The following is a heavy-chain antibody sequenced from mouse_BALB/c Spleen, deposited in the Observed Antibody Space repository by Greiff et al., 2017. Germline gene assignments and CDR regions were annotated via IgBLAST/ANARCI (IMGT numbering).Heavy chain of an antibody. D-gene: IGHD2-1*01. CDR3: ARLDGNYFDY. Sequence: EVKLMESGGDLVKPGGSLKLSCAASGFTFSIYGMSWVRQTPDKRLEWVATISSGGSYTYYPDSVKGRFTISRDNAKNTLYLQMSSLKSEDTAMYYCARLDGNYFDYWGQGTTLTVSS. CDR2: ISSGGSYT. J-gene: IGHJ2*01. CDR1: GFTFSIYG. V-gene: IGHV5-6*01.